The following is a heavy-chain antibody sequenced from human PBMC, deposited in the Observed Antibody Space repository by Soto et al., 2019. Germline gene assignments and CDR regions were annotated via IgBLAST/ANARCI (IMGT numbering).Heavy chain of an antibody. V-gene: IGHV3-23*01. CDR1: GFSFDNYA. D-gene: IGHD3-16*01. CDR3: GQLGIMTFSYKHYFNH. CDR2: IKSDGSST. Sequence: GGSLRLSCVASGFSFDNYAMSWVRQAPGKGLEWVSAIKSDGSSTYYAASVKDRFIIFRDNTKNTLYLQLNSLRAEDTAVYYCGQLGIMTFSYKHYFNHWGRGTLVTVSS. J-gene: IGHJ4*02.